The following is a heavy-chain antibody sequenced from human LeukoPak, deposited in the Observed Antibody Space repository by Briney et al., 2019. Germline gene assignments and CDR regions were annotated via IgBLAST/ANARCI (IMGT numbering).Heavy chain of an antibody. V-gene: IGHV4-39*07. J-gene: IGHJ4*02. CDR2: IYYSGST. CDR1: GGSISSSSYY. Sequence: SETLSLTCTVSGGSISSSSYYWGWIRQPPGKGLEWIGSIYYSGSTYYNPSLKSRVTISVDTSKNQFSLKLSSVTAADTAVYYCSRSSSFDYWGQGTLVTVSS. CDR3: SRSSSFDY.